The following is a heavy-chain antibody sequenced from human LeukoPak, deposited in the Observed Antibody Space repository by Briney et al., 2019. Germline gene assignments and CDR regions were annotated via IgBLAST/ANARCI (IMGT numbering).Heavy chain of an antibody. CDR1: GYSFTTYW. CDR2: ISPGDFDT. V-gene: IGHV5-51*01. J-gene: IGHJ6*02. CDR3: ARHQGGMDV. Sequence: GESLKIPCKGSGYSFTTYWVAWVRQMPGKGLEWMGMISPGDFDTRYSPSFKGQVTISADKSISTAYLQWSSLKASYTAIYYCARHQGGMDVWGQGTTVTVSS.